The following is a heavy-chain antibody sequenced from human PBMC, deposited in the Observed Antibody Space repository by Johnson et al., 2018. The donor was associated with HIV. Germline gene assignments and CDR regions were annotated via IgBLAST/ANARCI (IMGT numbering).Heavy chain of an antibody. D-gene: IGHD7-27*01. J-gene: IGHJ3*02. V-gene: IGHV3-30*03. CDR3: AIIPPGGAGEGADGFDI. CDR2: ISYDGSNK. Sequence: QVQLVESGGGVVRPGGSLRISCAASGFTFDDYGMSWVRQAPGKGLEWVAVISYDGSNKYYADSVKGRFTISRDNSKNTLYVQMNSLRDEDTAVYYCAIIPPGGAGEGADGFDIWGQGTMVNVSS. CDR1: GFTFDDYG.